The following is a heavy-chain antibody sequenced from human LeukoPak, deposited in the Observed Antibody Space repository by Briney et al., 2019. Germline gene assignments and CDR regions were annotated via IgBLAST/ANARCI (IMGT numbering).Heavy chain of an antibody. CDR2: INHSGST. CDR3: SVSSSSSKGSSDY. Sequence: SETLSLTCAVYGGSFSGYYWSWIRQPPGKGLEWIGEINHSGSTNYNPSLKSRVTISVDTSKNQFSLKLSSVTAADTAVYYCSVSSSSSKGSSDYWGQGTLVTVSS. V-gene: IGHV4-34*01. J-gene: IGHJ4*02. CDR1: GGSFSGYY. D-gene: IGHD2-2*01.